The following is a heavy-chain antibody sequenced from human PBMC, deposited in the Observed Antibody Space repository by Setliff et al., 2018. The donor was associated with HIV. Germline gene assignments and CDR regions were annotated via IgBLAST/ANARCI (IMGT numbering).Heavy chain of an antibody. CDR3: ARDFTGGDGYNFWDY. V-gene: IGHV1-18*01. D-gene: IGHD3-3*01. CDR2: ISAYNGNT. J-gene: IGHJ4*02. Sequence: ASVKVSCKASGYTFTRYGISWVRQAPGQGLEWMGWISAYNGNTNYAKKLQGRVTMTTDTSTSTAYMELSSLRSEDTAVYYCARDFTGGDGYNFWDYWGQGTLVTVSS. CDR1: GYTFTRYG.